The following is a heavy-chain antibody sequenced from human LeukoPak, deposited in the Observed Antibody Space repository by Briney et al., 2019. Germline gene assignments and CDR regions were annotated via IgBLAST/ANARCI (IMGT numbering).Heavy chain of an antibody. CDR3: AKDPSFRDYGDDY. D-gene: IGHD4-17*01. V-gene: IGHV3-30*02. Sequence: GGSLRLSCAASGFTFSSYGMHWVRQAPGKGLEWVAFIRYDGSNKYYADSVKGRFTISRDNSKNTLYLQMNSLRAEDTAVYHCAKDPSFRDYGDDYWGQGTLVTVSS. J-gene: IGHJ4*02. CDR1: GFTFSSYG. CDR2: IRYDGSNK.